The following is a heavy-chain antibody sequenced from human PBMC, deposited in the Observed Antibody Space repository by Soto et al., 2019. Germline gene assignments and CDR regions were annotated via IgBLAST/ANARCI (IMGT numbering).Heavy chain of an antibody. D-gene: IGHD2-8*01. CDR3: ARDHGRILYQQYYYYGMDV. CDR2: ISGSGGST. V-gene: IGHV3-23*01. CDR1: GFTFSNYA. Sequence: GVSLRLSCAASGFTFSNYAVTWVRQAPGKGLEWVSTISGSGGSTYYADSVKGRFTISRDNSKNTLYLQMNSLRAEDTAVYYCARDHGRILYQQYYYYGMDVWGQGTTVTVSS. J-gene: IGHJ6*02.